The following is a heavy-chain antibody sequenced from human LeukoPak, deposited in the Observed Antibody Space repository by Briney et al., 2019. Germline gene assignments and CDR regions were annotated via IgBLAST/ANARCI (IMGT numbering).Heavy chain of an antibody. CDR3: AKVGRSSGPYDY. D-gene: IGHD3-22*01. J-gene: IGHJ4*02. CDR1: GFTFSSYA. CDR2: IRYDGSNK. Sequence: GSLRLSCAASGFTFSSYAMHWVRQAPGKGLEWVAFIRYDGSNKYYADSVKGRFTISRDNSKNTLYLQMNSLRAEDTAVYYCAKVGRSSGPYDYWGQGTLVTVSS. V-gene: IGHV3-30*02.